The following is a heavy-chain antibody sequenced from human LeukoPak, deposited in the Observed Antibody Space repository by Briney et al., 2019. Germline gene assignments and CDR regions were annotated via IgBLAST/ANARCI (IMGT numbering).Heavy chain of an antibody. CDR1: GFTVSSNY. CDR2: IYSGGST. V-gene: IGHV3-53*01. J-gene: IGHJ4*02. Sequence: GSLRLSCPVSGFTVSSNYMSWVRQAPGKGLEWVSVIYSGGSTYYADSVKGRFTISRDNSKNTLYLQMNSLRAEDTAVYYCARYHMANFDYWGQGTLVTVSS. CDR3: ARYHMANFDY. D-gene: IGHD2-2*01.